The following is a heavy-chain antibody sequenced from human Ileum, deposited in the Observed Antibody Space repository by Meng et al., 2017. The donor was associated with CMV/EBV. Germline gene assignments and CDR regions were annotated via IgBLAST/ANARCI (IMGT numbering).Heavy chain of an antibody. D-gene: IGHD3-10*01. CDR2: INNSESK. J-gene: IGHJ4*02. CDR1: GGSITGDY. CDR3: ARRVGSGKYYFDF. Sequence: CAVYGGSITGDYCTWIRQSPGKGLECNGEINNSESKNYNPSLKSRVTISVDSFKKQCSLRLNSVTAADTAVFHCARRVGSGKYYFDFWSQGSLVTVSS. V-gene: IGHV4-34*01.